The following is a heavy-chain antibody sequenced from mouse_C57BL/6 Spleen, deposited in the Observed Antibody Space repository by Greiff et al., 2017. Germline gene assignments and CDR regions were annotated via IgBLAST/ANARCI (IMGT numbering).Heavy chain of an antibody. Sequence: VQLQQPGAELVKPGASVKMSCKASGYTFTSYWITWVKQRPGQGLEWIGDIYPGSGSTNYNEKFKSKATLTVDTSSSTAYMQLSSLTSEDSAVYYCAKGGYSNYDFDYWGQGTTLTVSS. CDR3: AKGGYSNYDFDY. CDR1: GYTFTSYW. J-gene: IGHJ2*01. CDR2: IYPGSGST. V-gene: IGHV1-55*01. D-gene: IGHD2-5*01.